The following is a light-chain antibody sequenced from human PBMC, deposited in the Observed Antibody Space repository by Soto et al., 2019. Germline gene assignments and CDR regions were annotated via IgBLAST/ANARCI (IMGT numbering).Light chain of an antibody. CDR1: SSNIGGNS. J-gene: IGLJ1*01. CDR3: GAWDSGLSAGV. CDR2: DDD. V-gene: IGLV1-51*01. Sequence: SVLTQPPSVSAAPGQRVTISCSGSSSNIGGNSVSWYQQLPGTAPKLLIYDDDKRPSGIPDRFSASKSGTSATLAITGLQTGDEADYYCGAWDSGLSAGVFGTGTKVTVL.